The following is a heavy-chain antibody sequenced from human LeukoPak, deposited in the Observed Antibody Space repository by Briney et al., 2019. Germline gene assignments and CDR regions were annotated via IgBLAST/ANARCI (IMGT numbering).Heavy chain of an antibody. Sequence: SETLSLTCSVSGSSISSDSSSSYFWAWIRQPPGRGMEWIGSIYYTGSTYYNPSLKSRVTIFVDTSKNHFSLNLSSVTAADTAVYYCARGQGTVTTHWGQGTLVTVSS. CDR1: GSSISSDSSSSYF. CDR3: ARGQGTVTTH. J-gene: IGHJ4*02. D-gene: IGHD4-11*01. CDR2: IYYTGST. V-gene: IGHV4-39*02.